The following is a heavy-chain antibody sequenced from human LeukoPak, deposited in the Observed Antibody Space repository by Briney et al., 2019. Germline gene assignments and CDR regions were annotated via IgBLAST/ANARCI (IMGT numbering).Heavy chain of an antibody. J-gene: IGHJ3*02. CDR1: GGTFSSYA. CDR3: ARVGKIFGVNDAFDI. CDR2: IIPIFGTA. D-gene: IGHD3-3*01. Sequence: SVKVSCKASGGTFSSYAISWVRQAPGQGLEWMGGIIPIFGTANYAQRFQGRVTITADESTSTAYMELSSLRSEDTAVYYCARVGKIFGVNDAFDIWGQGTMVTVSS. V-gene: IGHV1-69*13.